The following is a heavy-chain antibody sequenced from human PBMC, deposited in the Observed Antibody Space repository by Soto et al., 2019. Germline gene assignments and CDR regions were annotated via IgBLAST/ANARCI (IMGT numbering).Heavy chain of an antibody. V-gene: IGHV3-30*18. CDR1: GFTFSSYG. CDR2: ISYDGSNK. CDR3: AKDKDYGDSYFDY. J-gene: IGHJ4*02. Sequence: GGSLRLSCAASGFTFSSYGMHWVRQAPGKGLEWVAVISYDGSNKYYADSVKGRFTISRDNSKNTLYLQMNSLRAEDTAVYYWAKDKDYGDSYFDYWGQGTLVTVAS. D-gene: IGHD4-17*01.